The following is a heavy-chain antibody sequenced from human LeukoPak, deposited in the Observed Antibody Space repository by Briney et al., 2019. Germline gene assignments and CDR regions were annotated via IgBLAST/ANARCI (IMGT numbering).Heavy chain of an antibody. CDR2: INPNSGVT. J-gene: IGHJ3*02. CDR3: ARMIPQYFGSGSYDAFDI. Sequence: ASVKVSCKASGYTFTGYYMHWVRQAPGQGLGWMGWINPNSGVTNYAQKFQGRVTMTRDTSITTAYMELSRLRSDDTAVYYCARMIPQYFGSGSYDAFDIWGQGTMVTVSS. CDR1: GYTFTGYY. V-gene: IGHV1-2*02. D-gene: IGHD3-10*01.